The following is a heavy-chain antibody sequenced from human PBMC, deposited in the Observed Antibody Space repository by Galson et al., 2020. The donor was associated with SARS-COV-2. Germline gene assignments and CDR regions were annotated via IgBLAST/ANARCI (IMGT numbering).Heavy chain of an antibody. CDR2: INRIGST. Sequence: SKTLSLTCAVYGGSFSGHYWSWIRQAPGKGLEWIGEINRIGSTKYNPSLKSRITISVDTSKNQFSLKLSSVTAADTAVYYCARGREQDTLYYYYYMDVWGKGTTVTVSS. CDR1: GGSFSGHY. CDR3: ARGREQDTLYYYYYMDV. J-gene: IGHJ6*03. V-gene: IGHV4-34*01. D-gene: IGHD1-26*01.